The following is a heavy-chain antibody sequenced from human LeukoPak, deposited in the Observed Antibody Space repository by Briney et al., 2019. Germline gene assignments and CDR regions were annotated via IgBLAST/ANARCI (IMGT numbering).Heavy chain of an antibody. J-gene: IGHJ4*02. CDR1: GFTFSSYG. D-gene: IGHD4-23*01. Sequence: GGSLRLSCAASGFTFSSYGMHWVRQAPGKGLEWVAVISYDGSNKYYADSVKGRSTISRDNFKNTLFLQMNSLRAEDTAVYYCAKDNSDLPRQYYFDYWGQGTLVTVSS. CDR2: ISYDGSNK. CDR3: AKDNSDLPRQYYFDY. V-gene: IGHV3-30*18.